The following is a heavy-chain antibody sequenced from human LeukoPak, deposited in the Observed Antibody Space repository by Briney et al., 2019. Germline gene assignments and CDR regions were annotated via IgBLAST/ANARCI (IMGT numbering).Heavy chain of an antibody. CDR1: GGSISSGGYS. CDR2: IYHSGST. D-gene: IGHD4-23*01. V-gene: IGHV4-30-2*01. J-gene: IGHJ4*02. CDR3: ARFLTTVGNRFDY. Sequence: SQTLSLTCAVSGGSISSGGYSWSWIRQPPGKGLEWIGYIYHSGSTYYNPSLKSRVTISVDRSKNQFSLKLSSVTAADTAVYYCARFLTTVGNRFDYWGQGTLVTVSS.